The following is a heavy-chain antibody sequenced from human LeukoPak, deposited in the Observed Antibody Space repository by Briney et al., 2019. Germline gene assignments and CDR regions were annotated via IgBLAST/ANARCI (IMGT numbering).Heavy chain of an antibody. V-gene: IGHV3-7*01. D-gene: IGHD3-10*01. Sequence: PGGSLRLSCAASGFTFSNYWMSWVRQAPGNGPEWVANIKEDESEKNYVDSVKSRFTISRDSAKNSLYLQMNSLRAEDTAVYYCARVTSGSSYRPFDYWGQGTLVTVSS. CDR2: IKEDESEK. CDR3: ARVTSGSSYRPFDY. J-gene: IGHJ4*02. CDR1: GFTFSNYW.